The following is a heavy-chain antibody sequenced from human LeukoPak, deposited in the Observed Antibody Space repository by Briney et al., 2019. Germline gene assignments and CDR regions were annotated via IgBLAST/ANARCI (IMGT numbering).Heavy chain of an antibody. J-gene: IGHJ2*01. CDR1: GFTFRSYG. D-gene: IGHD5-12*01. Sequence: PGRSLSLSCAASGFTFRSYGMHWVRQAPGKGLEWVAIIWYDGSNKYYTDSVKGRFVISKDNSKNTLYLQMNSLRAEDTAVYYCARVRGSGSEYWYIDLWGRGTLDTVSS. CDR3: ARVRGSGSEYWYIDL. V-gene: IGHV3-33*01. CDR2: IWYDGSNK.